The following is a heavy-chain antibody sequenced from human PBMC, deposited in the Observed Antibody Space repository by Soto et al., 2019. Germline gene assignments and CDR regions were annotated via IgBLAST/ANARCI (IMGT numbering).Heavy chain of an antibody. V-gene: IGHV2-5*01. CDR1: GFSLSTSGVG. J-gene: IGHJ6*02. CDR3: AHSYDFWSGYYIGYYYYGMDV. D-gene: IGHD3-3*01. Sequence: QITLKESGPTLVNPTQTLTLTCTFSGFSLSTSGVGVGWIRQPPGKALEWLALIYWNDDKRYSPSLKSRLTITKDTSKNRVVLTMTNMDPVDTATYYCAHSYDFWSGYYIGYYYYGMDVWGQGTTVTVSS. CDR2: IYWNDDK.